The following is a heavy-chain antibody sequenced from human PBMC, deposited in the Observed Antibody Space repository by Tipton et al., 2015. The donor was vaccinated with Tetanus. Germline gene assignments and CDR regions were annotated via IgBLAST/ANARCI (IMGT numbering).Heavy chain of an antibody. J-gene: IGHJ4*02. Sequence: TLSLTCAVYGGSFSAYYWSWIRQSPGKGLEWIGEINYSGSTTYSPSFKSRVTISLDTSKNQFSLQLSSVTAADTAVYYCVRGRGWGAYSSGFEYWGRGALVTVSS. CDR3: VRGRGWGAYSSGFEY. D-gene: IGHD5-18*01. CDR2: INYSGST. V-gene: IGHV4-34*01. CDR1: GGSFSAYY.